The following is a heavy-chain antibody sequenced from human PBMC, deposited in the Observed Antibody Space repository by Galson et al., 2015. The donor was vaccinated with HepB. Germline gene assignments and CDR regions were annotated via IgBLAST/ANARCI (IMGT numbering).Heavy chain of an antibody. J-gene: IGHJ5*02. CDR2: INTNTGNP. CDR1: GYTFTNYA. V-gene: IGHV7-4-1*02. Sequence: SVKVSCKASGYTFTNYAINWVRQAPGQGLEWMGWINTNTGNPMYAQGFTGRFVFSLDTSVSTAYLQISSLKAEDTAVYYCARVSGYDGSTERRWFDPWGQGTLVTVSS. D-gene: IGHD3-10*01. CDR3: ARVSGYDGSTERRWFDP.